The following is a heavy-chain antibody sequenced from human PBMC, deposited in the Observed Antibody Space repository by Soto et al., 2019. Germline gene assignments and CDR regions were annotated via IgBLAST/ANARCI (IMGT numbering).Heavy chain of an antibody. CDR2: IYYSGST. V-gene: IGHV4-39*01. CDR1: GGSISSSSYY. CDR3: ARPMRGGSSEVFDI. J-gene: IGHJ3*02. Sequence: SETLSLTCTVSGGSISSSSYYWGWIRQPPGKGLEWIGSIYYSGSTYYNPSLKSRVTISVDTSKNQFSLKLSSVTAADTAVYYCARPMRGGSSEVFDIWGQGTMVTVSS. D-gene: IGHD2-2*01.